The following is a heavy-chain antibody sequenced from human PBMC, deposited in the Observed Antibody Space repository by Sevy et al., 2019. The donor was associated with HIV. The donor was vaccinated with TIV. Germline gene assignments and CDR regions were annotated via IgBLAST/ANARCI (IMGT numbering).Heavy chain of an antibody. V-gene: IGHV3-23*01. CDR1: GFTFNKYS. CDR3: AREGCTKPHDY. CDR2: LSFGCGEI. J-gene: IGHJ4*02. D-gene: IGHD2-8*01. Sequence: GSLRLSCAASGFTFNKYSMSWVRQPPGKGLEWVSTLSFGCGEINHADSVKGRFTISRGNSKNSLYLQMNNLRAEDTAVYYCAREGCTKPHDYWGQGTLVTVSS.